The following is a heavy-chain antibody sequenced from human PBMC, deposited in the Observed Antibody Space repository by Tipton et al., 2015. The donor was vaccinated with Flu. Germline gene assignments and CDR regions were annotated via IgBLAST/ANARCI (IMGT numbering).Heavy chain of an antibody. J-gene: IGHJ6*02. CDR3: AREPRAGYCSSTSCYRYGMDV. D-gene: IGHD2-2*03. CDR2: IKQDGSEK. Sequence: SLRLSCAASGFTFSSYWMSWVRQAPGKGLEWVANIKQDGSEKYYVDSVKGRFTISRDNAKNSLYLQMNSLRAEDTAVYYCAREPRAGYCSSTSCYRYGMDVWGQGTTVTVSS. V-gene: IGHV3-7*01. CDR1: GFTFSSYW.